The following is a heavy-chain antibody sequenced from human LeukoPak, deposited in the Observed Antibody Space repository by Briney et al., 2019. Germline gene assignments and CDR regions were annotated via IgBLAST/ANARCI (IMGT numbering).Heavy chain of an antibody. D-gene: IGHD6-13*01. CDR2: IYASGST. V-gene: IGHV4-61*02. Sequence: SQTLSLTCTVSGDSISNLNYYWSWIRQPAGKGLEWIGRIYASGSTNYNPSLKSRVTISVDTSKNQFSLKLSSVTAADTAVYYCARDVSAGDVWGQGTLVTVSS. J-gene: IGHJ4*02. CDR1: GDSISNLNYY. CDR3: ARDVSAGDV.